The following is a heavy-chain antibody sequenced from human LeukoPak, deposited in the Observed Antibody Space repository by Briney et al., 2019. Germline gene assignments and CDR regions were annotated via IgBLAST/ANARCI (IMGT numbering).Heavy chain of an antibody. CDR3: ARALWEGYQLLLADY. Sequence: GGSLRLSCAASGFTVNSNYMSWVRQAPGKGLEWFSIIYSGGSTYYADSVKGRFTVSRDNSKNTLYLQMNTLRAEDTAVYYCARALWEGYQLLLADYWGQGTLVTVSS. J-gene: IGHJ4*02. V-gene: IGHV3-66*01. CDR2: IYSGGST. D-gene: IGHD2-2*01. CDR1: GFTVNSNY.